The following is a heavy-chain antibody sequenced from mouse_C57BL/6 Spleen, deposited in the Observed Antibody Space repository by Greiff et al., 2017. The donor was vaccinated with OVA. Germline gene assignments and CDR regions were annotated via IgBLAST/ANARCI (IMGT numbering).Heavy chain of an antibody. D-gene: IGHD2-2*01. J-gene: IGHJ1*03. CDR3: ARQGLRHWYFDV. CDR1: GFTFSDYG. Sequence: EVMLVESGGGLVKPAGSLKLSCAASGFTFSDYGMHWVRQAPEKGLEWVAYISSGSSTIYYADTVKGRFTISRDNAKNTLFLQMTSLRSEDTAMYYCARQGLRHWYFDVWGTGTTVTVSS. V-gene: IGHV5-17*01. CDR2: ISSGSSTI.